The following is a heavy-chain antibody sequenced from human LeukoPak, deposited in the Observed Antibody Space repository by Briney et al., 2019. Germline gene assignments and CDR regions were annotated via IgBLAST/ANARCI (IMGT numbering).Heavy chain of an antibody. CDR1: GYTFTSYD. J-gene: IGHJ5*02. CDR3: ARDPNLRIITMVRGHHWFDP. V-gene: IGHV1-8*01. Sequence: ASVKVSCKASGYTFTSYDINWVRQATGQGLEWMGWMNPNSGNTGYAQKFQGRVTMTRNTSISTAYMELSSLRSEDTAVYYCARDPNLRIITMVRGHHWFDPWGQGTLVTVSS. D-gene: IGHD3-10*01. CDR2: MNPNSGNT.